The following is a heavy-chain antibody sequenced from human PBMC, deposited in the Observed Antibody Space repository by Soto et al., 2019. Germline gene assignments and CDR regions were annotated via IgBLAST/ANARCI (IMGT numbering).Heavy chain of an antibody. V-gene: IGHV4-39*01. J-gene: IGHJ5*02. D-gene: IGHD3-10*01. Sequence: PSETLSLTCTVSGGSISSSSYYWGWIRQPPGKGLEGVGSIYYSRSTYYNPSLKRRVTISVDTSKNPFSLTLSSVTAADTAVYYCARPRGSGSQKWFDPRGPGNLVPLPS. CDR3: ARPRGSGSQKWFDP. CDR2: IYYSRST. CDR1: GGSISSSSYY.